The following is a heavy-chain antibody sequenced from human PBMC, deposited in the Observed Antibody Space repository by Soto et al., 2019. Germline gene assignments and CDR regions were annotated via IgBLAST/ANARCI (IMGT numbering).Heavy chain of an antibody. V-gene: IGHV3-23*01. CDR1: GFTVSSYA. D-gene: IGHD3-3*01. Sequence: GGSLRLSCSASGFTVSSYAMSWVRQAPGKGLGGYSAISGSGGSTYYADSVKGRFTISRDNSKNTLYLQMNSLRAEDTAVYYCAKERMIFGVVSFDYWGQGTLVTVSS. J-gene: IGHJ4*02. CDR3: AKERMIFGVVSFDY. CDR2: ISGSGGST.